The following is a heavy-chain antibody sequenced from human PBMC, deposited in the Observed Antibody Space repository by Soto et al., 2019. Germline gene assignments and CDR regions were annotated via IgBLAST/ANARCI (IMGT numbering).Heavy chain of an antibody. D-gene: IGHD3-9*01. Sequence: GGSLRLSCAASGFTFSSYAMSWVRQAPGKGLEWVSAISGSGGSTYYADSVKGRFTISRDNSKNTLYLQMNSLRAEDTAVYYCAKAGAYYDILTGYYMDYGMDVWGQGTTVTVSS. CDR3: AKAGAYYDILTGYYMDYGMDV. CDR2: ISGSGGST. CDR1: GFTFSSYA. J-gene: IGHJ6*02. V-gene: IGHV3-23*01.